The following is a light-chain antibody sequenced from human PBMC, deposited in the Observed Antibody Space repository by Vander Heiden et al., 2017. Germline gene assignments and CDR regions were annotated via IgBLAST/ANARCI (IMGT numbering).Light chain of an antibody. V-gene: IGKV1-8*01. J-gene: IGKJ1*01. CDR2: AAS. CDR3: QQDDSCPWT. Sequence: AIRMTQSPSSFSASTGDRVTITCRASQGISSYLAWYQQKPGKAPKLLIYAASTLQSGVPSRFSGSGSGTDFTLTISCLQSEDFATYYCQQDDSCPWTFGQGTKVEIK. CDR1: QGISSY.